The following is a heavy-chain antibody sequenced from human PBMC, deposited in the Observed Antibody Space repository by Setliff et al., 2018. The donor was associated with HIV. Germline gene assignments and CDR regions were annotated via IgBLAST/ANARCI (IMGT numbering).Heavy chain of an antibody. D-gene: IGHD3-9*01. V-gene: IGHV4-61*09. CDR1: GASISSGSYY. CDR3: ARARYGTSFDP. CDR2: IYTSGST. J-gene: IGHJ5*02. Sequence: PSETLSLTCTVSGASISSGSYYWSWIRQPAGKGLEWIGHIYTSGSTNYSPSLKSRVTISADTSKNQFSLKLNSVTAADTAVYFCARARYGTSFDPWGQGTLVTVS.